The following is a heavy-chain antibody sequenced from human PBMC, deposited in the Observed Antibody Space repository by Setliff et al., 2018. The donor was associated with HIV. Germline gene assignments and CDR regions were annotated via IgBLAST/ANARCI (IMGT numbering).Heavy chain of an antibody. Sequence: SETLSLTCAVYGPSFSGYYWNWIRQFPGKSLEWIGEINHSGTTNYSPSFKSRLNISVDVSKNKFSLRLASLSAADTAAYFCAAKPMIRGRPFAFWGQATLVTSPQ. CDR2: INHSGTT. CDR1: GPSFSGYY. D-gene: IGHD3-10*01. V-gene: IGHV4-34*01. J-gene: IGHJ4*02. CDR3: AAKPMIRGRPFAF.